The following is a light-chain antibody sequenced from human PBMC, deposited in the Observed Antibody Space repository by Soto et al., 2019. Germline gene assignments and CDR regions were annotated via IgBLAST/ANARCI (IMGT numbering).Light chain of an antibody. J-gene: IGKJ1*01. CDR3: QQYNSYSRT. V-gene: IGKV1-5*03. CDR2: KAS. Sequence: DIQMTQSPSTLSGSVGDRVTITCRASQTISSWLAWYQQKPGKAPKLLIYKASSLESGVPSRFSGSGSGTEFTLTISSLQPDDFATYYCQQYNSYSRTFGQGTKVDNK. CDR1: QTISSW.